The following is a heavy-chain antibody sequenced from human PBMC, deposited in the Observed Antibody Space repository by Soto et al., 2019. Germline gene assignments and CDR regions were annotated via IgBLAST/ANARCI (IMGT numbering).Heavy chain of an antibody. CDR2: INHSGST. CDR3: ARITIFGVVPYYYYYGMDV. V-gene: IGHV4-34*01. Sequence: PTETLSLTCAVYGGSFSSYYWSWIRQPPGKGLEWIGEINHSGSTNYNPSLKSRVTISVDTSKNQFSLKLSSVTAADTAVYYCARITIFGVVPYYYYYGMDVRGQGTTVTVSS. D-gene: IGHD3-3*01. CDR1: GGSFSSYY. J-gene: IGHJ6*02.